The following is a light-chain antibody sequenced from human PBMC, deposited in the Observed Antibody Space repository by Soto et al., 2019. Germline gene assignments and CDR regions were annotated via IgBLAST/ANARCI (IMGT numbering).Light chain of an antibody. J-gene: IGKJ1*01. CDR2: NAF. CDR3: QQRYNWPGT. Sequence: EIVLTQSPATLSLSPGERATLSCRASQSINIYLAWYQQRPGQAPRLLIYNAFNRTTDIPGRFSGIGSGTDFTLTISSLDPEDFAIYYCQQRYNWPGTFGQGTKVDI. CDR1: QSINIY. V-gene: IGKV3-11*01.